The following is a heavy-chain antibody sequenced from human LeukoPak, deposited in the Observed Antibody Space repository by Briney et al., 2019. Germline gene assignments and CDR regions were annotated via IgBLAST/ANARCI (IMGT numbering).Heavy chain of an antibody. J-gene: IGHJ5*02. V-gene: IGHV3-11*01. CDR3: ARGFRVATIDWFDP. CDR1: GFTFSDYY. Sequence: PGGSLRLSCTASGFTFSDYYMNWIRQAPGKGLEWVSYTSNSCSTKSYADSVEGRFTISRDNAKNSLYLQMNSLRAEDTAVYYCARGFRVATIDWFDPWGQGTLVTVSS. CDR2: TSNSCSTK. D-gene: IGHD5-12*01.